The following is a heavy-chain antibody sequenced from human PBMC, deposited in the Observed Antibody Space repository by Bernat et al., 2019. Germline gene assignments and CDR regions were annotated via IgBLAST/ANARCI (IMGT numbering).Heavy chain of an antibody. CDR1: GFTFSSYG. V-gene: IGHV3-33*06. CDR2: IWYDGSNK. D-gene: IGHD2-8*02. J-gene: IGHJ5*02. CDR3: AKDGTAYCTGGDCNWFDP. Sequence: QVQLVESGGGVVQPGRSLRLSCAASGFTFSSYGMHWVRQAPGKGLEWVAVIWYDGSNKYYADSVKGRFTISRDNSKNTLYLQMNSLRAEDTAVYYCAKDGTAYCTGGDCNWFDPWGQGTLVTVSS.